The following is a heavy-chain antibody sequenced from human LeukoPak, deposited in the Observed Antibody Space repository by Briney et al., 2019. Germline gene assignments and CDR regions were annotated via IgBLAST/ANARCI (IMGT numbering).Heavy chain of an antibody. J-gene: IGHJ4*02. CDR2: ISGSGGST. D-gene: IGHD4-17*01. V-gene: IGHV3-23*01. Sequence: GGSLRLSCAASGFTFSSYAMSWVRQAPGKGLEWVSTISGSGGSTYYADSVKGRFTISRDNSKNTLYLQMNSLRAEDTAVYYCAKVPTYYGDYESDYWGQGTLVTVSS. CDR1: GFTFSSYA. CDR3: AKVPTYYGDYESDY.